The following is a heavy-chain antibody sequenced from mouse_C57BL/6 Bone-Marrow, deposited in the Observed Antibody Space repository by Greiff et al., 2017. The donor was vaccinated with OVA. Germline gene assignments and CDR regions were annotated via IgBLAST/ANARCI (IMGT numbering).Heavy chain of an antibody. CDR3: ARRDDYSAWFAD. J-gene: IGHJ3*01. V-gene: IGHV1-63*01. Sequence: QVQLKESGAELVRPGTSVKMSCKASGYTFTNYWIGWAKQRPGHGLEWIGDIYPGGGYTNYNEKFKGKATLTADKSSSTAYMQFSRLTSEDSAIYYWARRDDYSAWFADWGQGTLVTVSA. CDR2: IYPGGGYT. CDR1: GYTFTNYW. D-gene: IGHD2-4*01.